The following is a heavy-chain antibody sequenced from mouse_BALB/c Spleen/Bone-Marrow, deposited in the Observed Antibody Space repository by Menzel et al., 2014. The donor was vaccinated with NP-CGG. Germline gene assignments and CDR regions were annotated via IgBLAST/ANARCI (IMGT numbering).Heavy chain of an antibody. CDR2: ISYSGNT. Sequence: DVKLVESGPSLVKPSQTLSLTCSVTGDSITSGNWNWIRKFPGNKLEYMGYISYSGNTYYNPSLKSRISITRDTSKNQYYLQLNSVTTEDTATYYCATYDGYCFDYWGQGTTLTVSS. CDR1: GDSITSGN. J-gene: IGHJ2*01. V-gene: IGHV3-8*02. D-gene: IGHD2-3*01. CDR3: ATYDGYCFDY.